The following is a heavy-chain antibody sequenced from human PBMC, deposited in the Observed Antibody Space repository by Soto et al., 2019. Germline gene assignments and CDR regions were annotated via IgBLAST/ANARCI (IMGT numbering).Heavy chain of an antibody. CDR3: ARDRGGYYYGMDV. D-gene: IGHD3-10*01. V-gene: IGHV1-46*03. Sequence: QVQLVQSGAEVKKPGASVKVSCKASGYTFTSYYMHWVRQAPGQGLEWMGIINPSGGSTSYAQKFQGRVTMTRDTCTARVYMELSSLRSEDAAVDYCARDRGGYYYGMDVWGQGSTVTVSS. CDR1: GYTFTSYY. CDR2: INPSGGST. J-gene: IGHJ6*02.